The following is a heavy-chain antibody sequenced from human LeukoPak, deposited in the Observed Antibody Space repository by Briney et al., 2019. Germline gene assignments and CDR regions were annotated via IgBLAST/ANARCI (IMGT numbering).Heavy chain of an antibody. V-gene: IGHV3-53*01. CDR2: IYSGGST. Sequence: PGGSLRLSCAASGFTVSSNYMSWVRQAPGEGLEWVSVIYSGGSTYYADSVKGRFTISRDNSNNTLYLQMNSLRAEDTVVYYCARVQLDRLFDPWGQGTLVTVSS. D-gene: IGHD1-1*01. CDR1: GFTVSSNY. CDR3: ARVQLDRLFDP. J-gene: IGHJ5*02.